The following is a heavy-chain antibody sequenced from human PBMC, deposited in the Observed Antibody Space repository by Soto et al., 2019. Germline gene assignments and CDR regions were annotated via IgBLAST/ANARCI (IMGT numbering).Heavy chain of an antibody. D-gene: IGHD2-21*02. CDR2: IYWDDDK. CDR3: AHFAYCGGDCYSFVDY. V-gene: IGHV2-5*02. J-gene: IGHJ4*02. CDR1: GFSLSTSGVG. Sequence: QITLKESGPTLVKPTQTLTLTCTFSGFSLSTSGVGVGWIRQPPGKALEWLALIYWDDDKRYSPSLKSRLTITXVPXKXRVVLTMTNMDPVDTATYYCAHFAYCGGDCYSFVDYWGQGTLVTVSS.